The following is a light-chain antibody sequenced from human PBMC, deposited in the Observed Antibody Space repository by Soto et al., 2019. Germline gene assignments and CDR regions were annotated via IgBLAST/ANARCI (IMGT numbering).Light chain of an antibody. J-gene: IGKJ5*01. CDR1: QGISRW. Sequence: DIQMTQSPSFVSASVGDRVTITCRAGQGISRWLAWYQQRPGKAPELLIYGASSLQSGVPSRFSGSRSGTDVTLTISSLQPEDFATYYCQQANSFPLSVGQGTRLEIK. CDR3: QQANSFPLS. V-gene: IGKV1-12*01. CDR2: GAS.